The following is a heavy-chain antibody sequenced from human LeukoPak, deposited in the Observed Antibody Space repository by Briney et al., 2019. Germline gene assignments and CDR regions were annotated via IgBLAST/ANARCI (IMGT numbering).Heavy chain of an antibody. CDR1: GGSISSYY. J-gene: IGHJ4*02. CDR3: ATSYYYDSSGRQIDY. Sequence: SETLSLTCTVSGGSISSYYWNWIRQPPGKGLEWIGYIYYSGTTNYNPSLKSRVSMSVDTSKNQFSLKLSSVTAADTAVYYCATSYYYDSSGRQIDYWGQGTLITVSP. CDR2: IYYSGTT. V-gene: IGHV4-59*12. D-gene: IGHD3-22*01.